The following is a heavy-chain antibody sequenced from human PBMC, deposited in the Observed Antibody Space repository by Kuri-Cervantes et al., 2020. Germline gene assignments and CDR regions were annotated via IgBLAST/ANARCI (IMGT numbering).Heavy chain of an antibody. CDR3: ARDRDPQNYYYYYYGMDV. CDR2: IWYDGSNK. D-gene: IGHD2/OR15-2a*01. J-gene: IGHJ6*02. V-gene: IGHV3-33*08. Sequence: GGSLRLSCAASGFTFSDYYMSWVRQAPGKGLEWVAVIWYDGSNKYYADSVKGRFTISRDNSKNTLYLQMNSLRAEDTAVYYCARDRDPQNYYYYYYGMDVWGQGTTVTVSS. CDR1: GFTFSDYY.